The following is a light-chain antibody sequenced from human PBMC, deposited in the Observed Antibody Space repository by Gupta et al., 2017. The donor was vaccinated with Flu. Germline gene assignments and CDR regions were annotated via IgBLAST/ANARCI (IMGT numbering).Light chain of an antibody. Sequence: VTPGEPASISCSASQHRLHGNGNNYLDWYLQRPGHSPQLLVYLGSNWASGVPDRFSGSGSGTEFTLKISRVEAEDVGIYYCKQSLQDPFTFGQGTLL. CDR2: LGS. CDR1: QHRLHGNGNNY. V-gene: IGKV2-28*01. CDR3: KQSLQDPFT. J-gene: IGKJ5*01.